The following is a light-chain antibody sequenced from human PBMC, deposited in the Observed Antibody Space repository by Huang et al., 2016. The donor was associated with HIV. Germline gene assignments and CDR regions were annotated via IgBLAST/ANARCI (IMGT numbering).Light chain of an antibody. Sequence: IVMTQSPVTLSVFPGERATLSCRASAGVSNNVAWYQQRPGQTPRLLIHGASTRHTGVPAKFSGRGSGTEFTLTITNLQPEDSAVYYCQHYNNWPPWTFGPGTQVEI. CDR1: AGVSNN. V-gene: IGKV3D-15*01. J-gene: IGKJ1*01. CDR3: QHYNNWPPWT. CDR2: GAS.